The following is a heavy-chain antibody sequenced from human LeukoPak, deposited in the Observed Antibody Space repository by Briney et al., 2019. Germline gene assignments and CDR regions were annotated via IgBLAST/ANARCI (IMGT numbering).Heavy chain of an antibody. CDR3: ARVLTPSRGYSSSWYKDY. CDR1: GFTFSNAW. D-gene: IGHD6-13*01. J-gene: IGHJ4*02. V-gene: IGHV3-15*01. Sequence: GGSLRLSCAASGFTFSNAWMSWVRQAPGTGLEWVGRIKSKTDGGTTDYAAPVKGRFTISRDDSKNTLYLQMNSLKTEDTAVYYCARVLTPSRGYSSSWYKDYWGQGTLVTVSS. CDR2: IKSKTDGGTT.